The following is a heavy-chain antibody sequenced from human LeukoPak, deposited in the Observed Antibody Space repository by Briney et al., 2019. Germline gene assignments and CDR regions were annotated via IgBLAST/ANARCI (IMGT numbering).Heavy chain of an antibody. CDR3: ATDVKEAGYSSGWYERSY. J-gene: IGHJ4*02. D-gene: IGHD6-19*01. CDR2: FDPEDGET. CDR1: GYTLTELS. Sequence: ASVKVSCKVSGYTLTELSMHWVRQAPGKGLEWMGGFDPEDGETIYAQKFQGRVTMTEDTSTDTAYMELSSLRSEDTAVYYCATDVKEAGYSSGWYERSYWGQGILVTVSS. V-gene: IGHV1-24*01.